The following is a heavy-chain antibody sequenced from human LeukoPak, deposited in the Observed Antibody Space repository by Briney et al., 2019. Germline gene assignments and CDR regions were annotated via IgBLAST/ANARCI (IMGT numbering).Heavy chain of an antibody. CDR2: IYYSGST. V-gene: IGHV4-59*01. CDR3: ARFPGGGYSYYYYYGMDV. J-gene: IGHJ6*02. Sequence: SSETLSLTCTVSGGSISSYYWSWIRQPPGKGLEWIGYIYYSGSTIYNPSLKSRVTVSVDTSKNQFSLKLSSVTAADTAVYYCARFPGGGYSYYYYYGMDVWGQGTTVTVSS. CDR1: GGSISSYY. D-gene: IGHD5-24*01.